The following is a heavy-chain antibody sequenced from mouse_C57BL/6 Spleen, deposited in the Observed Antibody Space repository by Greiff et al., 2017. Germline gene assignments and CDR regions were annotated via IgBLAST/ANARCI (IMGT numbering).Heavy chain of an antibody. J-gene: IGHJ4*01. CDR3: ARGATVVATGVMDY. CDR1: GFSLSTSGMG. V-gene: IGHV8-12*01. D-gene: IGHD1-1*01. Sequence: QVTLKESGPGILRSSQTLSLTCSFSGFSLSTSGMGVSWIRQPSGKGLEWLAHIYWDDDKRYNPSLKSRLTISKDTSRNQVFLKITSVDTADTATYYCARGATVVATGVMDYWGQGTSVTVSS. CDR2: IYWDDDK.